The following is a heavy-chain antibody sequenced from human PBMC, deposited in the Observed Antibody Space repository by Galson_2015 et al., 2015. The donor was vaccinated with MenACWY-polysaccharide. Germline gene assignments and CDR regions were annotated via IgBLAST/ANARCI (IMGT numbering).Heavy chain of an antibody. CDR3: ARRGEYSYGLLDS. CDR1: GGSISSYY. CDR2: IYYSGST. V-gene: IGHV4-59*12. J-gene: IGHJ5*01. Sequence: ATLSLTCTVSGGSISSYYWSWIRQPPGRRLEWIGYIYYSGSTNYNQSLKSRVTISVDTSKNQFSLKLSSVTAADTAVYYCARRGEYSYGLLDSWGQGTLVTVSS. D-gene: IGHD5-18*01.